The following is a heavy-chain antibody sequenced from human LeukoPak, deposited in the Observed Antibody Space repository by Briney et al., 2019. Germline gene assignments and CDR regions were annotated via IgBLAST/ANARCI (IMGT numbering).Heavy chain of an antibody. D-gene: IGHD6-13*01. J-gene: IGHJ4*02. Sequence: RSLRLSCAASGFTVSSNYMSWVRQAPGKGLEWVSVIYSGGSTYYADSVKGRFTISRHNSKNTLYLQMNSLRAEDTAVYYCARALGYSSSWYYFDYWGQGTLVTVSS. CDR2: IYSGGST. CDR1: GFTVSSNY. CDR3: ARALGYSSSWYYFDY. V-gene: IGHV3-53*04.